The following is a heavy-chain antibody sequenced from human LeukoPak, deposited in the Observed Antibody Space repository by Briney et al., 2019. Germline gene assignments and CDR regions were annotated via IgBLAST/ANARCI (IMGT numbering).Heavy chain of an antibody. J-gene: IGHJ4*02. Sequence: ASVKVSCKSSGFIFTDYHLHWLRQATGQGLEWMGWVNPNSGNTGYAQKFQGRVTMTMDPSISTAYMELSSLRSEDTAVYYCARRSDDYDSSAYYHWGQGTLVTVSS. CDR1: GFIFTDYH. D-gene: IGHD3-22*01. V-gene: IGHV1-8*02. CDR2: VNPNSGNT. CDR3: ARRSDDYDSSAYYH.